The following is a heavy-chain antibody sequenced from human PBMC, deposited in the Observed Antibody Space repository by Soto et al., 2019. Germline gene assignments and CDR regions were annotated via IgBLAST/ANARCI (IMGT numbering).Heavy chain of an antibody. D-gene: IGHD3-22*01. CDR2: ISSSGSTI. CDR3: ARSLLYSESSGYPDY. Sequence: QVQLVESGGGLVKPGGSLRLSCAASGFTFSDYYMSWIRQAPGKGLEWVSYISSSGSTIYYADSVKGRFTISRDNAKNSLYLQINRLRAEDTAVYYWARSLLYSESSGYPDYWGQGTLVTVSS. J-gene: IGHJ4*02. CDR1: GFTFSDYY. V-gene: IGHV3-11*01.